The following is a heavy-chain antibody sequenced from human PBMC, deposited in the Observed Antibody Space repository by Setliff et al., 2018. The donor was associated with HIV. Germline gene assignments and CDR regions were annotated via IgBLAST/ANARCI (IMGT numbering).Heavy chain of an antibody. D-gene: IGHD6-19*01. V-gene: IGHV3-53*01. CDR2: IYSGGST. CDR3: ARSSAVAGNGGFDY. J-gene: IGHJ4*02. Sequence: GSLRLSCAASGFTVSSNYMSWVRQAPGKGLEWVSVIYSGGSTYYADSVKGRFTISRDNSKNTLYLQMNSLRAEDTAVYYCARSSAVAGNGGFDYWGQGTLVTVYS. CDR1: GFTVSSNY.